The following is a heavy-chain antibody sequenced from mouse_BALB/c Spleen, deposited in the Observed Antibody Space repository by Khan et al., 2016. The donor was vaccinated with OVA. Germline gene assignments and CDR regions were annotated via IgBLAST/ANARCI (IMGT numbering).Heavy chain of an antibody. CDR1: GYSITSGYS. CDR3: ARDGNYMDY. CDR2: IYFSGSI. Sequence: EVKLLESGPDLVKPSQSLSLTCTVTGYSITSGYSWHWIRQFPGNKLEWMGYIYFSGSINYNSALKSRISITRDTSKNQFFLQLKSVTTEDTATXYCARDGNYMDYWGQGTSVTVSS. V-gene: IGHV3-1*02. J-gene: IGHJ4*01. D-gene: IGHD2-1*01.